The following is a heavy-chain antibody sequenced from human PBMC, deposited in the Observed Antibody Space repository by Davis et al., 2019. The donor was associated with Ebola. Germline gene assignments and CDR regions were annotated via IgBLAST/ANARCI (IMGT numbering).Heavy chain of an antibody. Sequence: AASVKVSCKASGHTFTGYYMHWVRQAPGQGLEWMGRINPNSGGTNFAQRFQGRVTMTRDTSISTAYMELSSLRSEDTAVYYCARGQIAAPNTYYYGMDVWGKGTTVTVSS. V-gene: IGHV1-2*06. CDR1: GHTFTGYY. CDR3: ARGQIAAPNTYYYGMDV. CDR2: INPNSGGT. J-gene: IGHJ6*04. D-gene: IGHD6-13*01.